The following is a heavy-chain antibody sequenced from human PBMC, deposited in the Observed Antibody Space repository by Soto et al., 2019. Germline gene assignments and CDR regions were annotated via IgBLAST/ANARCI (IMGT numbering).Heavy chain of an antibody. V-gene: IGHV2-5*02. J-gene: IGHJ4*02. D-gene: IGHD4-17*01. CDR1: GFSLSTSGVG. Sequence: QITLKASGPTLVKPTQTLTLTCTFSGFSLSTSGVGVGWIRQPPGKALEWLALIYWDDDKRYSPSLKSRRTITKDTSKNQVVLKMTNMDPVDTASYYCAHSLAASNYGDYEPSNSFDYCGQGTLVTVSS. CDR2: IYWDDDK. CDR3: AHSLAASNYGDYEPSNSFDY.